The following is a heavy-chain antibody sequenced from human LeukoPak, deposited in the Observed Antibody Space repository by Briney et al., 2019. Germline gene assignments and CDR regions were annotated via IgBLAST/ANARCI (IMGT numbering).Heavy chain of an antibody. Sequence: PSQTLSLTCTVSGGSISSDGYYWSWIRRHPGKGLEWIGYIYYSGTTYHNPSLKSRVTISVDTSKNQFSLKLSSVTAADTAVYYCARDDYDTMVRGVNQNWFDPWGQGTLVTVSS. CDR2: IYYSGTT. CDR3: ARDDYDTMVRGVNQNWFDP. V-gene: IGHV4-31*03. D-gene: IGHD3-10*01. J-gene: IGHJ5*02. CDR1: GGSISSDGYY.